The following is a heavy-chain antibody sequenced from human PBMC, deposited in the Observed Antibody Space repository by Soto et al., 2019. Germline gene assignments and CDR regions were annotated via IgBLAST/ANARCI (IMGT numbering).Heavy chain of an antibody. V-gene: IGHV3-33*01. Sequence: ESGGGVVQPGRSLRLSCAASGFTFSSYGMHWVRQAPGKGLEWVAVIWYDGSNKYYADSVKGRFTISRDNSKNTLYLQMNSLRAEDTAVYYCARDLVAAAGQGYWGQGTLVTVSS. CDR2: IWYDGSNK. J-gene: IGHJ4*02. CDR1: GFTFSSYG. CDR3: ARDLVAAAGQGY. D-gene: IGHD6-13*01.